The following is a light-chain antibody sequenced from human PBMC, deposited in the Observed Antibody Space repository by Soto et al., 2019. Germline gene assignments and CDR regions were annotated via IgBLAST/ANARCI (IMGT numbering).Light chain of an antibody. Sequence: DIQMTQSPSSLSASVGDRVTITCRATLSISSYLSCYQQKPGKAPKLLIYFASSLQSGDPSRFSSSDSVTDFTLTISSMLPEDFATYYCQQSFSYPYTFGQGTKVEIK. CDR1: LSISSY. CDR2: FAS. CDR3: QQSFSYPYT. J-gene: IGKJ2*01. V-gene: IGKV1-39*01.